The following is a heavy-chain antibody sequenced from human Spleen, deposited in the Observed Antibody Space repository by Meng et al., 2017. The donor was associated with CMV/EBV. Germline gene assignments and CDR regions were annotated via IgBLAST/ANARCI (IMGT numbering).Heavy chain of an antibody. Sequence: SETLSLTCSVSGGSINTYYWNWIRQPPGKGLEWIGYIYDSGSTNYNPSLKSRVAISVDTSKNQFSLNLSSVTAADTAVYYCARVEYGSGYYTGDYYNGMDVWGQGTTVTVSS. J-gene: IGHJ6*02. CDR2: IYDSGST. CDR1: GGSINTYY. CDR3: ARVEYGSGYYTGDYYNGMDV. V-gene: IGHV4-59*12. D-gene: IGHD3-3*01.